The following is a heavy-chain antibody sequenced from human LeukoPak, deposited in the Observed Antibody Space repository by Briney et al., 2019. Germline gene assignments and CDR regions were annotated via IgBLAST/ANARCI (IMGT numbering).Heavy chain of an antibody. CDR3: ARDALYDSSGYYNYYYYYMDV. D-gene: IGHD3-22*01. CDR2: ISAYNGNT. CDR1: GYTFTSYG. J-gene: IGHJ6*03. Sequence: ASVKVSCKASGYTFTSYGISWVRQAPGQGLEWMGWISAYNGNTNYAQKFQGRVTMTRDTSISTAYMELSRLRSDDTAVYYCARDALYDSSGYYNYYYYYMDVWGKGTTVTVSS. V-gene: IGHV1-18*01.